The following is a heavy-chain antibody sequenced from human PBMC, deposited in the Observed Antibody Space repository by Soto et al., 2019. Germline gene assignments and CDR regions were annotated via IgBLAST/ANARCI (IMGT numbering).Heavy chain of an antibody. Sequence: SETLSLTXAVYGGSFSGYYWSWIRQPPGKGLEWIGEINHSGSTNYNPSLKSRVTISVDTSKNQFSLKLSSVTAADTAVYYCARGMTGIIRGWFDPWGQGTLVTVSS. D-gene: IGHD3-10*01. J-gene: IGHJ5*02. V-gene: IGHV4-34*01. CDR1: GGSFSGYY. CDR2: INHSGST. CDR3: ARGMTGIIRGWFDP.